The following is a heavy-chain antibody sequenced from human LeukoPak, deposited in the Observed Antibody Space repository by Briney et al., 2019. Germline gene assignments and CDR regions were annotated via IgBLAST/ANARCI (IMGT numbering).Heavy chain of an antibody. V-gene: IGHV3-21*01. Sequence: PGGSLRLSCAASGFTFSSYSMNWVRKAPGKGLEWVSSISSSSSFMYYADSVKGRFTISRDNAKNSLYLQMNSLRVEDSAVYYCARGLAAMANTIGDSWGQGTLVTVSA. CDR2: ISSSSSFM. CDR1: GFTFSSYS. CDR3: ARGLAAMANTIGDS. J-gene: IGHJ4*02. D-gene: IGHD6-19*01.